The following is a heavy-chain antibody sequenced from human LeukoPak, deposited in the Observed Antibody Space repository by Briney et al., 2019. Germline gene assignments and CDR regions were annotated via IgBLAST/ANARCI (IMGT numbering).Heavy chain of an antibody. CDR2: IHYTGST. Sequence: TSETLSLTCTVSGGSLNSDYWTWIGRPPGKGLEYIGYIHYTGSTYYNPSLKSRVIISVDTSKNQFSLKVSSVTAADTAVYYCARLPRGAFDIWGQGTMVTVSS. CDR1: GGSLNSDY. CDR3: ARLPRGAFDI. J-gene: IGHJ3*02. D-gene: IGHD5-12*01. V-gene: IGHV4-59*01.